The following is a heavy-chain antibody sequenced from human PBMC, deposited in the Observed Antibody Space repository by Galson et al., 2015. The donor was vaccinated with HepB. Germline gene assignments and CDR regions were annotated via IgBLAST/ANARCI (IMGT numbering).Heavy chain of an antibody. CDR3: ARDRATVSVYYYYGMDV. CDR2: IIPILGIA. CDR1: GGTFSSYT. J-gene: IGHJ6*02. Sequence: SVKVSCKASGGTFSSYTISWVRQAPGQGLEWMGRIIPILGIANYAQKFQGRVTITADKSTSTAYMELSSLRSEDTAVYYCARDRATVSVYYYYGMDVWGQGTTVTVSS. D-gene: IGHD4-11*01. V-gene: IGHV1-69*04.